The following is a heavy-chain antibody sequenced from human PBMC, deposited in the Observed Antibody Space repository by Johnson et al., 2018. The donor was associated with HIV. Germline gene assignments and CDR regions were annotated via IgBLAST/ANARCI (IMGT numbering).Heavy chain of an antibody. V-gene: IGHV3-30*04. D-gene: IGHD4-17*01. CDR3: ARLEYGAYGGAFDI. CDR1: GFTFSNYA. Sequence: QVQLVESGGGVVHPGRSLRLSCAASGFTFSNYAMHWVRQAPGKGLEWVAIISSDESNKYYADAVQGRFTISRDNSENTVYLQMIRLRPEDTAVYYCARLEYGAYGGAFDIWGQGAMVTVSS. CDR2: ISSDESNK. J-gene: IGHJ3*02.